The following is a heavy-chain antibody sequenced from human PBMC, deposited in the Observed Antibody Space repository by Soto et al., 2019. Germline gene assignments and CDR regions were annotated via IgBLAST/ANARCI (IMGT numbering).Heavy chain of an antibody. V-gene: IGHV3-30*18. CDR2: ISYDGSNK. J-gene: IGHJ4*02. Sequence: GGSLRLSCAASGFTFSSYGMHWVRQAPGKGLEWVAVISYDGSNKYYADSVKGRFTISRGNSKNTLYLQMNSLRAEDTAVYYCAKASERYFDWFYFDYWGQGTLVTVSS. D-gene: IGHD3-9*01. CDR1: GFTFSSYG. CDR3: AKASERYFDWFYFDY.